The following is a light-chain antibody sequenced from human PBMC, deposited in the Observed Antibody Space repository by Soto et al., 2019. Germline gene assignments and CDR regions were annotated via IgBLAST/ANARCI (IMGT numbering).Light chain of an antibody. Sequence: QAVVTQEPSLTVSPGGTVTLTCGSSTGAVTSGHYPYWFQQKPRQAPRTLIYDTSNKHSWTPARFSGSLLGGKAALTLSGAQPEDEAEYYCLLSYSGARLVVFGGGTKVTVL. CDR2: DTS. CDR3: LLSYSGARLVV. CDR1: TGAVTSGHY. V-gene: IGLV7-46*01. J-gene: IGLJ2*01.